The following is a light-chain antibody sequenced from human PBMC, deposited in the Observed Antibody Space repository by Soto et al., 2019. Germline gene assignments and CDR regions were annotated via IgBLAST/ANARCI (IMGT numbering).Light chain of an antibody. Sequence: MSQSPATVSVSPGERATLSCRASHTVRNIYLAWYQQRPGQAPRLLIYDASSSATGIPDRVSGGGSGTDFTLTISRLEPDAVAGYYCQQFRSYPLTFGGGTRVDIK. J-gene: IGKJ4*01. V-gene: IGKV3-20*01. CDR2: DAS. CDR1: HTVRNIY. CDR3: QQFRSYPLT.